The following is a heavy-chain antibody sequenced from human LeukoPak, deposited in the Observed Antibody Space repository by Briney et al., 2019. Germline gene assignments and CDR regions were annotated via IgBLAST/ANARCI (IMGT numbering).Heavy chain of an antibody. Sequence: GGSLRLSCAASGFTFSSYWMSWVRQAPGKGLEWVANIKKDGSEKYYVDSVKGRFTISRDNAKNSLYLQMNSLRAEDTAVYYCARDAFTIYYYYGMDVWGQGTTVTVSS. CDR3: ARDAFTIYYYYGMDV. J-gene: IGHJ6*02. CDR1: GFTFSSYW. V-gene: IGHV3-7*01. D-gene: IGHD3-10*01. CDR2: IKKDGSEK.